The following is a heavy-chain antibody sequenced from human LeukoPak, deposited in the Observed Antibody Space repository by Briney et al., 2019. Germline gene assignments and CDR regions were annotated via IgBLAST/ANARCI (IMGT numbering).Heavy chain of an antibody. D-gene: IGHD4-17*01. CDR3: ARGQGTVTTH. CDR1: GGSFSGYY. CDR2: INHSGSA. J-gene: IGHJ4*02. V-gene: IGHV4-34*01. Sequence: SETLSLTCAVSGGSFSGYYWTWLRQPPGKGLEWIREINHSGSANYNPSLMSRVTISLDTSKNHFSLNLSSVTAADTAVYYCARGQGTVTTHWGQGTLVTVSS.